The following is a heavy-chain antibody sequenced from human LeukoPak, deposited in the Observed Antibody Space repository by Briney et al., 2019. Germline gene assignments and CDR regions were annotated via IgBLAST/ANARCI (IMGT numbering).Heavy chain of an antibody. V-gene: IGHV4-30-2*01. D-gene: IGHD6-19*01. CDR2: IYHSEST. Sequence: SETLSLTCAVSGGSISSGDYSWSWIRQPPGKGLEWTGYIYHSESTYYSPSLKSRVTISVDRSKNQFSLKVSSMTAADTAVYYCARYIAVTAFDIWGPGTMVTVSS. J-gene: IGHJ3*02. CDR1: GGSISSGDYS. CDR3: ARYIAVTAFDI.